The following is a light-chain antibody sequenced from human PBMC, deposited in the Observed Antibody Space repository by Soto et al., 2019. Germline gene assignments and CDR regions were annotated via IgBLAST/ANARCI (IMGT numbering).Light chain of an antibody. CDR1: QSVSNG. CDR3: HQYNDWPGGT. J-gene: IGKJ2*01. CDR2: DAS. V-gene: IGKV3-15*01. Sequence: PGRIATLSCTASQSVSNGLAWFQQKPGQPPRLLIYDASTSATGVPASVGGSGSGTVFTLTISSLQSGDSAVYYCHQYNDWPGGTFGQGTKLDIK.